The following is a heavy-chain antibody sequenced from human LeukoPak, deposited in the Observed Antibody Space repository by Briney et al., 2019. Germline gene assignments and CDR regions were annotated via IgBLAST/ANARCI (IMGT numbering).Heavy chain of an antibody. D-gene: IGHD1-14*01. Sequence: GGSLRLSCAASGFTFSSYAMSWVRQAPGKGLEWVSAISGSGGSTYYADSVKGRFTISRDNSKNTLYLQMNSLRAEDAAVYYCARKYNNIFPAFDYWGQGTLVTVSS. J-gene: IGHJ4*02. CDR3: ARKYNNIFPAFDY. CDR1: GFTFSSYA. V-gene: IGHV3-23*01. CDR2: ISGSGGST.